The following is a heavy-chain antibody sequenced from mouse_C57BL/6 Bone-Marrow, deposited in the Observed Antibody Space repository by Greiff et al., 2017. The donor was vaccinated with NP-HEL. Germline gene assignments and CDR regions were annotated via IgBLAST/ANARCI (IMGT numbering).Heavy chain of an antibody. CDR2: ISDGGSYT. Sequence: EVHLVESGGGLVKPGGSLKLSCAASGFTFSSYAMSWVRQTPEKRLEWVATISDGGSYTYYPDNVKGRFTISRDNAKNNLYLQRSHLKSEDTAMYYCARDRYYKEDYWGQGTSVTVSS. CDR3: ARDRYYKEDY. D-gene: IGHD2-12*01. J-gene: IGHJ4*01. CDR1: GFTFSSYA. V-gene: IGHV5-4*01.